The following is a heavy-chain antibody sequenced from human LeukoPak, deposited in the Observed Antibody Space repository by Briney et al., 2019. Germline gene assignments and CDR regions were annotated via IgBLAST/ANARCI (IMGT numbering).Heavy chain of an antibody. CDR1: GYTFTSYA. CDR2: INAGNGNT. CDR3: ARERPQGSGSLDY. J-gene: IGHJ4*02. D-gene: IGHD3-10*01. V-gene: IGHV1-3*01. Sequence: GASAKVSCKASGYTFTSYAMHWVRQAPGQRLEWMGWINAGNGNTKYSQKFQGRVTITRDTSASTAYMELSSLRSEDTAVYYCARERPQGSGSLDYWGQGTLVTVSS.